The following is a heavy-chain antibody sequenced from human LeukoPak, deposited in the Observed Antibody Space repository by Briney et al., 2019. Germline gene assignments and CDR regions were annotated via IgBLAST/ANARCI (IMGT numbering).Heavy chain of an antibody. CDR2: IYTSGST. CDR3: ARVSSAGIWDY. CDR1: GGSFSGYY. V-gene: IGHV4-4*07. D-gene: IGHD6-19*01. J-gene: IGHJ4*02. Sequence: SETLSLTCSVSGGSFSGYYWSWIRQPAGKGLEWIGRIYTSGSTNYNPSLKSRVTMSVDTSKNQFSLKLSSVTAADTAVYYCARVSSAGIWDYWGQGTLVTVSS.